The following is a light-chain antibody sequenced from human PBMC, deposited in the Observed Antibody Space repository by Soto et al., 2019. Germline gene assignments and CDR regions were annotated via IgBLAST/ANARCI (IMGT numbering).Light chain of an antibody. CDR3: SSYTSTFTYV. CDR1: SIDVGRYNY. V-gene: IGLV2-14*01. J-gene: IGLJ1*01. CDR2: EVS. Sequence: QSVLTQPASVSGSPGQSMTISCSGTSIDVGRYNYVSWYQQHPGTAPKLMIYEVSNRPSGVSTRFSGSKSGDTASLTISGLQAEDEADYYCSSYTSTFTYVFGAGTKVTVL.